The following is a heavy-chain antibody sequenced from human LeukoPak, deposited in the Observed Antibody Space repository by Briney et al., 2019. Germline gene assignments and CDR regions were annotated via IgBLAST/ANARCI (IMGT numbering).Heavy chain of an antibody. Sequence: ASVKVSCKASGYAFIRYHIHWVRQAPGQGLEWMGWISAHNGNTNYAQKLQGRVTMTTDASTSTAYMELRSLRSDDTAVYYCARVRDGGSSGYYYGFGDYWGQGTLVTVSS. J-gene: IGHJ4*02. V-gene: IGHV1-18*01. D-gene: IGHD3-22*01. CDR1: GYAFIRYH. CDR2: ISAHNGNT. CDR3: ARVRDGGSSGYYYGFGDY.